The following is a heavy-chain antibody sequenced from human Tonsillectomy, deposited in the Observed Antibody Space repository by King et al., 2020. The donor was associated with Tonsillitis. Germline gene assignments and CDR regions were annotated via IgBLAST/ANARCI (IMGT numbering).Heavy chain of an antibody. V-gene: IGHV4-30-2*01. CDR1: GVSISSGGYS. J-gene: IGHJ5*02. CDR3: ARVNFGFAELPNNNWFDP. D-gene: IGHD3-10*01. CDR2: IFHSGTT. Sequence: QLQESGSGLVKPSQTLSLTCAVSGVSISSGGYSWSWIRQPPGKGLEWIGYIFHSGTTYYNPSLKSRVTISLDRSKNQFSMKLSSVTAADTAMYYCARVNFGFAELPNNNWFDPWGQGTLVTVSS.